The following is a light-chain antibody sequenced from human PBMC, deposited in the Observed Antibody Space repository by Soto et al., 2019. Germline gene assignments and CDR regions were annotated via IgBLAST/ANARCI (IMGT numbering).Light chain of an antibody. CDR3: QKYDSAPLT. J-gene: IGKJ1*01. CDR1: QGISNN. Sequence: DIQMTQSPSSLSASVGDRVTITCRASQGISNNLAWYQQKPGKVPKLQIYGASTLQSGVPSRFSGSGSGTDFTLTISSLQPEDVATYYCQKYDSAPLTCGQGTKVEFK. CDR2: GAS. V-gene: IGKV1-27*01.